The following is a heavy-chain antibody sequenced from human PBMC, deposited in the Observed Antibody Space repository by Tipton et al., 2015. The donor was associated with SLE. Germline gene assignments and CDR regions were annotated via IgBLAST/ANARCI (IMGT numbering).Heavy chain of an antibody. CDR1: GNNFIDYY. CDR3: ATDSDGFDF. D-gene: IGHD3-9*01. Sequence: QSGPEVKKPGASVKVSCKASGNNFIDYYMHWVRQAPGQGLEWMGRINPNSGGTNYPQKFQGRVTMTRDTSKNHFSLKLSSVTAADTAVYYCATDSDGFDFWGRGTLVTVSS. J-gene: IGHJ2*01. CDR2: INPNSGGT. V-gene: IGHV1-2*06.